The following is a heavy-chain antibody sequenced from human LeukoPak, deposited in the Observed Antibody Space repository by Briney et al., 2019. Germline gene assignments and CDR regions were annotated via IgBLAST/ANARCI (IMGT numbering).Heavy chain of an antibody. J-gene: IGHJ4*02. CDR1: GLTFSDAW. V-gene: IGHV3-23*01. D-gene: IGHD2-21*02. CDR2: ISGSGGST. Sequence: GGSLRLSCGVSGLTFSDAWLTWVRQAPGKGLEWVSAISGSGGSTYYADSVKGRFTISRDNSKSTLYLQMNSLRAEDTAVYYCAKDGTGGGHIVVVTAIPFDYWGQGTLVTVSS. CDR3: AKDGTGGGHIVVVTAIPFDY.